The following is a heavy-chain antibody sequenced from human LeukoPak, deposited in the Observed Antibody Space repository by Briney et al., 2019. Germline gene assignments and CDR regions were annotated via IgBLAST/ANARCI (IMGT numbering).Heavy chain of an antibody. Sequence: GGSLRLSCAASGFTFSSYSMNWVRQAPGKGLEWVSYISSSSSTIYYADSVKGRFTISRDNAKNSLYLQMNSLRAEDTAVYYCARRDYYLWGSYPNYFDHWGQGTLVTVSS. V-gene: IGHV3-48*01. J-gene: IGHJ4*02. D-gene: IGHD3-16*02. CDR3: ARRDYYLWGSYPNYFDH. CDR1: GFTFSSYS. CDR2: ISSSSSTI.